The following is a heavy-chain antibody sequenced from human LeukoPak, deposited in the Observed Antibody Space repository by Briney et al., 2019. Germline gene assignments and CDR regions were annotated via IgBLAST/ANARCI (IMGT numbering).Heavy chain of an antibody. CDR2: ISYDGSNK. D-gene: IGHD3-9*01. Sequence: GGSLRLSCAASGFTFSGYGMHWVRQAPGKGLEWVAVISYDGSNKYYADSVKGRFTISRDNSKNTLYLQMNSLRAEDTAVYYCARGGEILTGYYISYWGQGTLVTVSS. CDR3: ARGGEILTGYYISY. J-gene: IGHJ4*02. CDR1: GFTFSGYG. V-gene: IGHV3-30*03.